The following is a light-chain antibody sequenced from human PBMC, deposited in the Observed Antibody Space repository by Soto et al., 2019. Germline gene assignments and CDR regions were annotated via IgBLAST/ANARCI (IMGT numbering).Light chain of an antibody. CDR2: DVS. V-gene: IGLV2-14*01. CDR3: SSYTISSTLYD. CDR1: SSDVGGYNY. Sequence: QSVLTQPASVSGSPGQSITISCTGTSSDVGGYNYGSWYQQHPGKAPKLMIYDVSNRPSGVSNRFSGSKYGNKASLTISGLQAEDEADYYCSSYTISSTLYDFETGTKLTVL. J-gene: IGLJ1*01.